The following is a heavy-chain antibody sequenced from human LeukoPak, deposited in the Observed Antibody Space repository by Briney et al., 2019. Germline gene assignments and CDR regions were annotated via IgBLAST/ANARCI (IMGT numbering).Heavy chain of an antibody. V-gene: IGHV4-4*02. CDR3: ARDPATVTTFHPYFDY. Sequence: PSETLSLTCAVSGGSISSSNWWSWVRQPPGKGLEWIGEIYHSGSTNYNPSLKSRVTISVDTSKNQFSLKLSSVTAADTAVYYCARDPATVTTFHPYFDYWGQGTLVTVSS. CDR1: GGSISSSNW. CDR2: IYHSGST. J-gene: IGHJ4*02. D-gene: IGHD4-17*01.